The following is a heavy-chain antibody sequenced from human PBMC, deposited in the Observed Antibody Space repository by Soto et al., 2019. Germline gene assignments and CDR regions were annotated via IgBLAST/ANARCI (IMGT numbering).Heavy chain of an antibody. J-gene: IGHJ3*02. V-gene: IGHV3-33*01. CDR2: IWYDGSNK. Sequence: GGSLRLSCAASGFTFSSYGMHWVRQAPGKGLEWVAVIWYDGSNKYYADSVKGRFTISRDNSKNTLYLQMNSLRAEDTAVYYCARDELGDIVAETASDAFDIWGQGTMVTVSS. CDR3: ARDELGDIVAETASDAFDI. D-gene: IGHD5-12*01. CDR1: GFTFSSYG.